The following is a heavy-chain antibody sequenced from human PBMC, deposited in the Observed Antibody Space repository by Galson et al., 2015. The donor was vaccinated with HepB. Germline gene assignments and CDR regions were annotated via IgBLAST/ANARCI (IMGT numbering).Heavy chain of an antibody. CDR3: ARAEWELIHYYFDY. V-gene: IGHV1-2*02. J-gene: IGHJ4*02. D-gene: IGHD1-26*01. Sequence: SVKVSCKASGHTFTGYYMHWVRQAPGQGLEWMGWINPNSGGTNYAQKFQGRVTMTRDTSISTAYMELSRLRSDDTAVYYCARAEWELIHYYFDYWGQGTLVTVSS. CDR2: INPNSGGT. CDR1: GHTFTGYY.